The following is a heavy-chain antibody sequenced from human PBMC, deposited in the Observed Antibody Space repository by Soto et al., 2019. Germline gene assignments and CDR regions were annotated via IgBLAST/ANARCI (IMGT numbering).Heavy chain of an antibody. D-gene: IGHD2-8*01. CDR3: ARDCSNGLCPFDY. V-gene: IGHV3-11*01. CDR1: GFTFSDYY. CDR2: ISSSGTTI. J-gene: IGHJ4*02. Sequence: PGGSLRLSCAASGFTFSDYYMNWIRQAPGKGLEWVSYISSSGTTIYYADSVRGRFTISRDNAKNSLYLQMNSLKAEDTAVYYCARDCSNGLCPFDYWGQGTLVTVYS.